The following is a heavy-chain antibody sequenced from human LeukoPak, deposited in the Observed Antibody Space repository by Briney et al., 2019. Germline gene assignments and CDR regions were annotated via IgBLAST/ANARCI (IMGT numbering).Heavy chain of an antibody. CDR2: IYYSGST. CDR3: ARSGSYSSSEYFDY. D-gene: IGHD6-19*01. V-gene: IGHV4-31*03. J-gene: IGHJ4*02. Sequence: SETLSLTCTVSGGSISSGGYYWSWIRQHPGKGLEWIGYIYYSGSTYYNPSLKSRVTISVDTSKNQFSLELSSVTAADTAVYYCARSGSYSSSEYFDYWGQGTLVTVSS. CDR1: GGSISSGGYY.